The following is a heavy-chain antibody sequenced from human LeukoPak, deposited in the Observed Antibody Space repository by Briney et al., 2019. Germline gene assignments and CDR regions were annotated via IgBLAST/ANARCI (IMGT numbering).Heavy chain of an antibody. CDR1: GGSFSGYY. CDR3: ASYRLGITIVPFDY. Sequence: PSETLSLTCAVYGGSFSGYYWSWIRQPPGKGLEWIGEINHSGSTNYNPSLKSRVTISVDTSKNQFSLKLSSVTAADTAVYYCASYRLGITIVPFDYWGQGTLVTVSS. CDR2: INHSGST. J-gene: IGHJ4*02. D-gene: IGHD3-10*01. V-gene: IGHV4-34*01.